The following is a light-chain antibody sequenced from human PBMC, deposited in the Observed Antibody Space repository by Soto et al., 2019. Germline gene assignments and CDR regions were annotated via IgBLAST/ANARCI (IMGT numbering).Light chain of an antibody. CDR3: VSFTVHYSYV. CDR1: KNDIGVYDF. CDR2: EVV. Sequence: QSALTQPPSASGSPGQSVTISCTGTKNDIGVYDFVSWYQHHPGKAPRLIIYEVVQRPSGVPDRFSGSKSGSTASLTISSLQAEDEADYYCVSFTVHYSYVFGTGTKLTVL. J-gene: IGLJ1*01. V-gene: IGLV2-8*01.